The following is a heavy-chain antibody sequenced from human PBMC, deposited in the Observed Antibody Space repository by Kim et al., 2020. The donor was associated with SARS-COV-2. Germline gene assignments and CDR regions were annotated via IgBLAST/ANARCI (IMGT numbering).Heavy chain of an antibody. V-gene: IGHV3-33*01. CDR2: IWYDGSNK. CDR3: ATESSSWYFWFDP. CDR1: GFTFSSYG. Sequence: GGSLRLSCAASGFTFSSYGMHWVRQAPGKGLEWVAVIWYDGSNKYYADSVKGRFTISRDNSKNTLYLQMNSLRAEDTAVYYCATESSSWYFWFDPWGQGTLVTVSS. D-gene: IGHD6-13*01. J-gene: IGHJ5*02.